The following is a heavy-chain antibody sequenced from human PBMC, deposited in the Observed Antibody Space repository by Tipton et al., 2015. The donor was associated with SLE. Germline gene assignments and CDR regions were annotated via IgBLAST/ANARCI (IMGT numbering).Heavy chain of an antibody. D-gene: IGHD4-17*01. CDR2: ISWNSGSI. Sequence: SLGLSCAASGFTFDDYAMHWVRQAPGKGLEWVSGISWNSGSIGYADSVKGRFTISRDNAKNSLYLQMNSLRAEDTALYYCAKDIGYGDYIWGQGTLVTVSS. CDR3: AKDIGYGDYI. V-gene: IGHV3-9*01. J-gene: IGHJ4*02. CDR1: GFTFDDYA.